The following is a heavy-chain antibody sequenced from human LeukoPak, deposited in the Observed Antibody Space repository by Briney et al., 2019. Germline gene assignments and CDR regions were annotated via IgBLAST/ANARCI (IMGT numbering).Heavy chain of an antibody. CDR3: ARDQVYSSSSGGGNWFDP. CDR2: IRTKANTYAT. Sequence: PGGSLRLSCAASGFTFSSYGMHWVRQASGKGLEWVGRIRTKANTYATAYAASVKGRFTISRDDSKNTAYLQMNSLKTEDTAVYYCARDQVYSSSSGGGNWFDPWGQGTLVTVSS. J-gene: IGHJ5*02. CDR1: GFTFSSYG. D-gene: IGHD6-6*01. V-gene: IGHV3-73*01.